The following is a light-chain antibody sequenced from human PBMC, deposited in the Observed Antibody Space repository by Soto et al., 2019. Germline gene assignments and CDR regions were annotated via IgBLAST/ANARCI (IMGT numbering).Light chain of an antibody. J-gene: IGKJ4*01. CDR3: HQYYSSIT. CDR2: GSS. V-gene: IGKV3-20*01. Sequence: EIVRTQSPGTLSLSPGERATLSCRASQDVDSNFLAWYQQRPGKAPRLLIYGSSRRATGIPDRFSGSGSGTDFTLTISRVGPEDIAVYFCHQYYSSITFGGGTKVEVK. CDR1: QDVDSNF.